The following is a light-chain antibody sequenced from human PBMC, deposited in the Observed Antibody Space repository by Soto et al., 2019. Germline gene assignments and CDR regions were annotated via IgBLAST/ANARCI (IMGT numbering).Light chain of an antibody. Sequence: VMTQSPATLSVSPGERATLSCRASQSISSNLAWYQQKPGQAPRLLMFRTSSRATGFPARFSGSGSGTDFTLTISSLEPEDFAVYYCQQRGSWPQLTFGGGTKVDIK. V-gene: IGKV3-15*01. CDR1: QSISSN. CDR3: QQRGSWPQLT. CDR2: RTS. J-gene: IGKJ4*01.